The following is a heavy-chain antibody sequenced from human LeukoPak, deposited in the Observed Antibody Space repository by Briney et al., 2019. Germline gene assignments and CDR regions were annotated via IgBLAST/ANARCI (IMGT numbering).Heavy chain of an antibody. V-gene: IGHV1-46*01. D-gene: IGHD2-15*01. Sequence: ASVKVSCKASGYTFTSYYMHWVRQAPGQGLEWMGIINPSGGSTSYAQKFQGRVTMTRDTSTSTVYMELSSLRSEDTAVYYCARDLGPPYCSGGSCYSGYYYYGMDVWGQGTTVTVSS. CDR2: INPSGGST. CDR1: GYTFTSYY. J-gene: IGHJ6*02. CDR3: ARDLGPPYCSGGSCYSGYYYYGMDV.